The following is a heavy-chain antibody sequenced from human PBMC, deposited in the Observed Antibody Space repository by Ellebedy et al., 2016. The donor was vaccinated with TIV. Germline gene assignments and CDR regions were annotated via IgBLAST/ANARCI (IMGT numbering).Heavy chain of an antibody. CDR3: ARGDIAAGGVPFDS. Sequence: SETLSLXXAVYSGSFNDYYWSWIRQSPGKGLEWIGEINHSGSTNYNPSLKSRATISVDTSKNQFSLKLTSVTAADTDVYYCARGDIAAGGVPFDSWGQGTLVTVSS. CDR2: INHSGST. CDR1: SGSFNDYY. J-gene: IGHJ4*02. V-gene: IGHV4-34*01. D-gene: IGHD6-13*01.